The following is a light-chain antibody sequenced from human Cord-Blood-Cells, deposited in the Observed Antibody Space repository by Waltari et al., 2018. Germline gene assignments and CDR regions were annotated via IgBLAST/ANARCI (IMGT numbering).Light chain of an antibody. V-gene: IGKV1-39*01. CDR3: QQSYSTWT. CDR2: AAS. CDR1: QSISSY. J-gene: IGKJ1*01. Sequence: DIQMTQSPSSLSASVGDRVTITCRASQSISSYLNWYQQKPGKAPKLLIYAASSLQSGVPSRFSGSGSGTDFTLTIRSLQPEEFGTYYCQQSYSTWTFGQGTKVEIK.